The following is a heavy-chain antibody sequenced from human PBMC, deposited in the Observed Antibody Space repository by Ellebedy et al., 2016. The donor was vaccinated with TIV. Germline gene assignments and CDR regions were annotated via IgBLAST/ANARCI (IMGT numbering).Heavy chain of an antibody. CDR3: ARDPSSGWDKYYYYGMDV. CDR1: GGSISSYY. CDR2: IYYSGST. Sequence: SETLSLTCTVSGGSISSYYWSWIRQPPGKGLEWIGYIYYSGSTNYNPSLKSRVTISVDTSKNQFSLKLSSVTAADTAGYYCARDPSSGWDKYYYYGMDVWGQGTTVTVSS. D-gene: IGHD6-19*01. V-gene: IGHV4-59*01. J-gene: IGHJ6*02.